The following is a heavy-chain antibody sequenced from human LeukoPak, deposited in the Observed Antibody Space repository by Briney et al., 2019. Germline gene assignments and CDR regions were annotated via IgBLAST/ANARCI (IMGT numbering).Heavy chain of an antibody. J-gene: IGHJ6*03. CDR2: IRYDGTKK. Sequence: GGSLRLSCAASGFTFTTYGMHWVRQAPGQGLEWVAFIRYDGTKKYYADSLKGRFTISRDNSKNTLYLQMNSLRPEDTAVYYCARAGNNYYYYMDVWGKGTTVTVSS. V-gene: IGHV3-30*02. D-gene: IGHD2/OR15-2a*01. CDR1: GFTFTTYG. CDR3: ARAGNNYYYYMDV.